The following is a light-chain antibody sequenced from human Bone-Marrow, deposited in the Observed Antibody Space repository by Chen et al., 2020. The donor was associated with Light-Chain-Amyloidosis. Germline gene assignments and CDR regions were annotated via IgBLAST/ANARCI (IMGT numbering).Light chain of an antibody. CDR3: QQYGTSPLT. J-gene: IGKJ4*01. V-gene: IGKV3-20*01. Sequence: EIVLTQSRGTLSVSPGEGANLSCRASQTMSSNYLTWYQQKFGQAPRLLIYGSSSRATGIPDRFTGSGSGTDFTLTNNRLEPEDFAMYYCQQYGTSPLTFGGGTKVEIK. CDR1: QTMSSNY. CDR2: GSS.